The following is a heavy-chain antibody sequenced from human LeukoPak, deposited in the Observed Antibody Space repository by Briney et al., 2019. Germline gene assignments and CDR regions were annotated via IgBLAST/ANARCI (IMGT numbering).Heavy chain of an antibody. J-gene: IGHJ6*03. CDR1: GYTFTSYD. Sequence: GASVKVSCKASGYTFTSYDINWVRQATGQGLEWMGWMNPNSGNTGYAQKFQGRVTMTRNTSISTAYMELSSLRSEDTAVYYCATNYDFWSGSSYYYYMDVWGKGTTVTVSS. CDR2: MNPNSGNT. V-gene: IGHV1-8*01. CDR3: ATNYDFWSGSSYYYYMDV. D-gene: IGHD3-3*01.